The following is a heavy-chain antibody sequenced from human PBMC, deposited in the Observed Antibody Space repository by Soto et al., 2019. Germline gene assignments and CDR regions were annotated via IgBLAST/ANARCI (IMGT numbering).Heavy chain of an antibody. V-gene: IGHV5-51*01. CDR3: ARPPNPKYSSSWYYY. CDR2: IYPGDSDT. D-gene: IGHD6-13*01. Sequence: GESLKISCKGSGYSFTSYWIGWVRQMPGKGLEWMGIIYPGDSDTRYSPSFQGQVTISADKSISTAYLQWSSLKASDTGMYYCARPPNPKYSSSWYYYWGQGTLVTVSS. CDR1: GYSFTSYW. J-gene: IGHJ4*02.